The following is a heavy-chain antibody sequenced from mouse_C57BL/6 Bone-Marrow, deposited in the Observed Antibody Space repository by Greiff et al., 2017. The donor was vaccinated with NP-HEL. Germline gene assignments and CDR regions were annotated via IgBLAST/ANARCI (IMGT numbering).Heavy chain of an antibody. V-gene: IGHV1-75*01. CDR2: IFPGSGST. D-gene: IGHD1-1*01. J-gene: IGHJ1*03. CDR3: ARFTTVVAHWYFDV. CDR1: GYTFTDYY. Sequence: VQLQQSGPELVKPGASVKISCKASGYTFTDYYINWVKQRPGQGLEWIGWIFPGSGSTYYNEKFKGKATLTVDKSSSTAYMLLSSLTSEDSAVYFCARFTTVVAHWYFDVWGTGTTVTVSS.